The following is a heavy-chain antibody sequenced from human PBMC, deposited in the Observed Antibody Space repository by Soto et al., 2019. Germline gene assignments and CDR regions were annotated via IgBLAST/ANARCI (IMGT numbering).Heavy chain of an antibody. CDR2: IYYSGST. D-gene: IGHD3-22*01. J-gene: IGHJ6*02. CDR1: GVSIRSSSYY. Sequence: QLQLQESGPGLVKPSDTLSLTCTVAGVSIRSSSYYWGWIRQPPGKGLEWIGSIYYSGSTYYNPSLKSRVTISVDTSKNQFSLELSSVAAADTAVYYCARSDPPSSGLLPYYYYNGMDVWGQGTTVIVSS. V-gene: IGHV4-39*01. CDR3: ARSDPPSSGLLPYYYYNGMDV.